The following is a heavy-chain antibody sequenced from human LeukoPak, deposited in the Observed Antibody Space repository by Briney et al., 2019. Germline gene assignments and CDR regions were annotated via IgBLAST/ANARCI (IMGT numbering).Heavy chain of an antibody. V-gene: IGHV3-23*01. J-gene: IGHJ4*02. CDR3: ARDDKRPYSSSWYVDY. CDR2: ISASGGST. D-gene: IGHD6-13*01. Sequence: GGSLRLSCAASGFTFSNYAMTWVRQAPGKGLEWVSSISASGGSTYYADSVKGRFTISRDTSKNTVYLQMNSLRAEDTAVYYCARDDKRPYSSSWYVDYWGQGTLVTVSS. CDR1: GFTFSNYA.